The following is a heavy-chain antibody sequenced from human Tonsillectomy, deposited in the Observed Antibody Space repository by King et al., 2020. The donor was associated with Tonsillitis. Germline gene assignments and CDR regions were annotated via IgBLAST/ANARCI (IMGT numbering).Heavy chain of an antibody. V-gene: IGHV3-30*18. CDR2: ISYDGSNK. CDR3: AKGSTVGPFDY. CDR1: GFTFSSYG. J-gene: IGHJ4*02. D-gene: IGHD1-26*01. Sequence: VQLVESGGGVVQPGRSLRLSCAASGFTFSSYGMHWVRQAPGKGLEWVAVISYDGSNKYYADSVKGRFTISRDNSKTTLYLQINSLRAEDTAVYYCAKGSTVGPFDYWGQGTLVTVSS.